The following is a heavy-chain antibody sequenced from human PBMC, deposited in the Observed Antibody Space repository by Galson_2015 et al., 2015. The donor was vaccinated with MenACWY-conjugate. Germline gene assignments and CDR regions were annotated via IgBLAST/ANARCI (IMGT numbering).Heavy chain of an antibody. Sequence: SLRLSCAASGFTFSSYGMHWVRQAPGKGLEWVAVIWYDGSNKYYADSVKGRFTISRDNSKNTLYLQMNSLRAEDTAVYYCARDRDVDYAGPWAIYYYYYGMDVWGQGTTVTVSS. V-gene: IGHV3-33*01. CDR2: IWYDGSNK. CDR1: GFTFSSYG. D-gene: IGHD4-17*01. J-gene: IGHJ6*02. CDR3: ARDRDVDYAGPWAIYYYYYGMDV.